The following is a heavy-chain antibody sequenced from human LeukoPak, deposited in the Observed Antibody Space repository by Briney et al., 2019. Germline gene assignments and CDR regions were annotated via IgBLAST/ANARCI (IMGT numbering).Heavy chain of an antibody. CDR3: AKDPLYGDYALGNWYFDL. CDR2: ISGSGGST. Sequence: GSLRLSCAASGFTFSSYAMSWVRQAPGKGLEWVSAISGSGGSTYYADSVKGRFTISRDNSKNTLYLQMNSLRAEDTAVYYCAKDPLYGDYALGNWYFDLWGRGTLVTVSS. J-gene: IGHJ2*01. V-gene: IGHV3-23*01. D-gene: IGHD4-17*01. CDR1: GFTFSSYA.